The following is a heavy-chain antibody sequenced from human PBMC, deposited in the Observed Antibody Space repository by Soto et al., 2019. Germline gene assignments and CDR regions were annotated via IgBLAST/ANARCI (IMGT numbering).Heavy chain of an antibody. Sequence: ASVTVSCRASAYASAAFFVHCVRHAPGQGRAWMGWIDPNSGGTNYAQNFQGWVTMTRDTSISTAYMELSRLRSDDRAVYYCATSRASIAVAGETEYYFDYWGQGTVVTLSS. CDR3: ATSRASIAVAGETEYYFDY. V-gene: IGHV1-2*04. D-gene: IGHD6-19*01. J-gene: IGHJ4*02. CDR1: AYASAAFF. CDR2: IDPNSGGT.